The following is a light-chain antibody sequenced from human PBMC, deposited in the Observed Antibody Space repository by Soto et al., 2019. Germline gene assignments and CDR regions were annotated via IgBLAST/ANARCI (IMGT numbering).Light chain of an antibody. V-gene: IGKV3-20*01. CDR2: GAS. J-gene: IGKJ1*01. Sequence: EIVLTQSPGTLSLSPGERATLSCRASQSVSSSYLAWYQQKPGQAPRLLIFGASRRATGIPDRFSGSGSGTDFTLTISGLEPEDFAVYYCQQYVSSRPWTFGQGTKVEIK. CDR1: QSVSSSY. CDR3: QQYVSSRPWT.